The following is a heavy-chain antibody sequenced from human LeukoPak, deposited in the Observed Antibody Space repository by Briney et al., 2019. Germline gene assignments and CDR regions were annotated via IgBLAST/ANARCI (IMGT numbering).Heavy chain of an antibody. Sequence: EGSLRLSCAASGFTFSSYSMNWVRQAPGKGLEWVSSISRSSSYIYYADSVKGRFTISRDNAKNSLYLQMNSLRAEDTAVYYCAREAPTVTRDFDYWGQGTLVTVSS. CDR2: ISRSSSYI. V-gene: IGHV3-21*01. D-gene: IGHD4-17*01. CDR1: GFTFSSYS. J-gene: IGHJ4*02. CDR3: AREAPTVTRDFDY.